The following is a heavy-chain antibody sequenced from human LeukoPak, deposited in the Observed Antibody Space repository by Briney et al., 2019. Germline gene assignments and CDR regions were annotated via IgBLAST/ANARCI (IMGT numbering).Heavy chain of an antibody. Sequence: ASVQVSCKASGYTFTGYYIHWVRQAPGQGLEWMGRINPNSGGTNYAQKLQGRVTMARDTSISKAYMELSRLRSDDTAVYYCARDCEHLASGWPGCFDYWGQGTLVTVSS. CDR1: GYTFTGYY. V-gene: IGHV1-2*02. D-gene: IGHD6-19*01. CDR2: INPNSGGT. J-gene: IGHJ4*02. CDR3: ARDCEHLASGWPGCFDY.